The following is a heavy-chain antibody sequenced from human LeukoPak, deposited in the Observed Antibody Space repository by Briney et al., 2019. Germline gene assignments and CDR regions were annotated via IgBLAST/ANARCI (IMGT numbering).Heavy chain of an antibody. CDR2: IWYDGSNK. Sequence: GRSLRLSCAASGFTFSSYGMHWVRQAPGKGLEWVAVIWYDGSNKYYADSVKGRFTISRDNSKNTLYLQMNSLRAEDTAVYYLARDAAVPAAPGFDSWGEGTLVTVSS. CDR1: GFTFSSYG. V-gene: IGHV3-33*01. D-gene: IGHD2-2*01. J-gene: IGHJ4*02. CDR3: ARDAAVPAAPGFDS.